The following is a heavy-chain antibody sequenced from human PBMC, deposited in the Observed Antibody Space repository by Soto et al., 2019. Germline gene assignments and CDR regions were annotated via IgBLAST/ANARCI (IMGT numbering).Heavy chain of an antibody. CDR3: ARERDIVATIRGMDV. J-gene: IGHJ6*02. Sequence: QVQLVESGGGVVQPGRSLRLSCAASGFTFSSYGMHWVRQAPGKGLEWVAVIWYDGSNKYYADSVKGRFTISRDNSKNTLYLQMTSLRAEDTAVYYCARERDIVATIRGMDVWGQGTTVTVSS. CDR2: IWYDGSNK. CDR1: GFTFSSYG. D-gene: IGHD5-12*01. V-gene: IGHV3-33*01.